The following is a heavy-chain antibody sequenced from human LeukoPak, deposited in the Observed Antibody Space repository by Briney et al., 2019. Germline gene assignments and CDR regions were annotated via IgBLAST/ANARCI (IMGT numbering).Heavy chain of an antibody. D-gene: IGHD3-10*01. Sequence: ASVKVSCKASGYISASYGISWVRQAPGQGLEWMGWISAYNGDTKYAQNLQGRVTLTTDTSTGTAYMELRSLTSDDTALYYCARDTALIITPGGPDYWGRGTLITVSS. CDR1: GYISASYG. CDR3: ARDTALIITPGGPDY. V-gene: IGHV1-18*01. CDR2: ISAYNGDT. J-gene: IGHJ4*02.